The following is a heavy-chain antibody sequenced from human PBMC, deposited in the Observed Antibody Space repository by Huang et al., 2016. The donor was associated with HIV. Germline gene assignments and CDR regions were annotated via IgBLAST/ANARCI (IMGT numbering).Heavy chain of an antibody. D-gene: IGHD3-10*01. CDR3: ARPHNSASGRADFIFFDT. Sequence: QVQLVQSGAEVKKPGASVKVSCQASGYTFTNFYIHWVRQAPGQGLEWMGFINPRGGITTYSQKFRGRVSLTRDTSTSTFFLDLGSLESEDTAFYCCARPHNSASGRADFIFFDTWGQGTLVTVSS. CDR2: INPRGGIT. J-gene: IGHJ5*02. CDR1: GYTFTNFY. V-gene: IGHV1-46*03.